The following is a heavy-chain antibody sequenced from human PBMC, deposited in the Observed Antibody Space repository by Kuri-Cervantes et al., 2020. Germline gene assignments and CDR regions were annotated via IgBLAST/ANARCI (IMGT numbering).Heavy chain of an antibody. CDR1: GGSFSDYS. Sequence: SQTLSLTCAVYGGSFSDYSWNWIRQPPGRGLEWIGEISHSGSTNYSPSLKSRVTISVDKSKNQFSLKLNSVTAADTAVYYCARGGDWGDYWGQGTLVTVSS. V-gene: IGHV4-34*01. CDR2: ISHSGST. J-gene: IGHJ4*02. D-gene: IGHD7-27*01. CDR3: ARGGDWGDY.